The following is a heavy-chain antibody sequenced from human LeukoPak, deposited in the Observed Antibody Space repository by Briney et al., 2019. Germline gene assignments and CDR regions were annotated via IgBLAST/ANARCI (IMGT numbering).Heavy chain of an antibody. V-gene: IGHV3-21*05. CDR3: ARIEYRLLMGYMDV. J-gene: IGHJ6*03. D-gene: IGHD2-2*01. CDR1: GFTFSSYE. CDR2: ISSSSSYI. Sequence: PGGSLRLSCAASGFTFSSYEMNWVRQAPGKGLEWVSYISSSSSYIYYADSVKGRFTISRDNAKNSLYLQMSSLRAEDTAVYYCARIEYRLLMGYMDVWGKGTTVTVSS.